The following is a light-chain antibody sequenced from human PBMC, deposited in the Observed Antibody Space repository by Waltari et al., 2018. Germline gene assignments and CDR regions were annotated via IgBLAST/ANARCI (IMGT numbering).Light chain of an antibody. Sequence: EIVLTQSPGPLSLSPGERATLSCRASQSVGRSLTWYQQKPGQAPRLLIYGASSRATGIPDRFSGSGSGTDFSLTISRLEPEDFALYYCQHYVRLPVSFGQGTKVDIK. CDR2: GAS. CDR1: QSVGRS. J-gene: IGKJ1*01. CDR3: QHYVRLPVS. V-gene: IGKV3-20*01.